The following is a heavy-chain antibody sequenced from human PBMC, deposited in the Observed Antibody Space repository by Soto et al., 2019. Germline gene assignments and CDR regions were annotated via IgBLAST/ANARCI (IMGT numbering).Heavy chain of an antibody. CDR3: GKVLPVFFWGGPPLVEMDV. Sequence: PGGSLRLSCAASGFSFRTYGMHWFRQAPGAGLEWVALISYDGSNKYYADSVKGRFTISRDNSKNTLYLQMNTLRAEDTAVYYCGKVLPVFFWGGPPLVEMDVWGQGTPVPVSS. V-gene: IGHV3-30*18. CDR2: ISYDGSNK. J-gene: IGHJ6*02. CDR1: GFSFRTYG. D-gene: IGHD3-3*01.